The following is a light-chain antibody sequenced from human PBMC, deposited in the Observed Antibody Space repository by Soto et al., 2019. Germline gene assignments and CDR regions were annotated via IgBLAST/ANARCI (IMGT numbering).Light chain of an antibody. J-gene: IGKJ4*01. V-gene: IGKV3-11*01. CDR1: QTVGKD. CDR2: DAS. Sequence: IVLTQSPATLSLSPGERASLSCRASQTVGKDLAWYQVRPGQAQRLLIFDASTRATGVPPRFSGSRSVSYFTLTISSLDPEDFALYDCQQRSAWPFTFGGGTSVLIK. CDR3: QQRSAWPFT.